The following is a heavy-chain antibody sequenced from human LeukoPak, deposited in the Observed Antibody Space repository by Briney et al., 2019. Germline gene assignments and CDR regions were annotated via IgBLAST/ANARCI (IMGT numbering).Heavy chain of an antibody. V-gene: IGHV3-30*18. D-gene: IGHD3-22*01. Sequence: GRSLRLSCAASGFTFSSYGMHWVRQAPGKGLEWVAVISYDGSNKYYADSVKGRFTISRDNSKNTLYLQMNSLRAEDTAVYYCAKDGYDSSGGFDYWGQGTPVTVSS. CDR2: ISYDGSNK. J-gene: IGHJ4*02. CDR1: GFTFSSYG. CDR3: AKDGYDSSGGFDY.